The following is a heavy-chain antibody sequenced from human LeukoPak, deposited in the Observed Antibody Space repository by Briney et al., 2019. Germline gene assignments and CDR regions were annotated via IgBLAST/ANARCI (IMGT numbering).Heavy chain of an antibody. CDR3: ARNPTNCGGDCYTDY. CDR2: IYPGDSDT. V-gene: IGHV5-51*01. J-gene: IGHJ4*02. Sequence: HGESLQISCKGSGYSFTSYWIGWVRQMPGKGLECIGIIYPGDSDTRYSPSFQGQVTISADKSISTAYLQWSSLKASDTAMYYCARNPTNCGGDCYTDYWGQGTLVTVSS. CDR1: GYSFTSYW. D-gene: IGHD2-21*01.